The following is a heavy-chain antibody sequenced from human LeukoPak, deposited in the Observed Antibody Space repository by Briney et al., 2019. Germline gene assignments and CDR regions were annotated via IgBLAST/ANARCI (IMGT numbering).Heavy chain of an antibody. D-gene: IGHD1-7*01. J-gene: IGHJ6*02. CDR3: ARDSSNYSRYYYGMDV. Sequence: GGSLRLSCAASGFTFSSYAMHWVRQAPGKGLEWVAVISYDGSNKYYADSVKGRFTISRDNSKNTLYLQMNSLRAEDTAVYYCARDSSNYSRYYYGMDVWGQGTTVTVSS. CDR1: GFTFSSYA. V-gene: IGHV3-30-3*01. CDR2: ISYDGSNK.